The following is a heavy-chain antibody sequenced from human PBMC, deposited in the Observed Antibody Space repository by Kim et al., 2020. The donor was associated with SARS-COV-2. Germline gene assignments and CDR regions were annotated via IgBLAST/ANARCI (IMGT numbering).Heavy chain of an antibody. J-gene: IGHJ4*01. CDR2: ITRDSDTI. Sequence: GGSLRLSCVVSAFSFRDYFMIWVRQAPGKGLEWVAYITRDSDTIHYGDSVRGRFTTSRDNAKNSLYLQMNSLRVEDTGVYYCARVVIISSQNMRVFDYWG. CDR3: ARVVIISSQNMRVFDY. D-gene: IGHD3-16*02. CDR1: AFSFRDYF. V-gene: IGHV3-11*04.